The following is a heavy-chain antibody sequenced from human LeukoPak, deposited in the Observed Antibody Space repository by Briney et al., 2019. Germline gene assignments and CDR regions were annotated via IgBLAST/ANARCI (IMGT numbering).Heavy chain of an antibody. J-gene: IGHJ4*02. CDR3: AKGQYSRSWYAIDY. V-gene: IGHV3-9*01. CDR1: GFTFDDYA. Sequence: GGSLRLSCAASGFTFDDYAMHWVRQAPGKGLEWVSGISWNSGSIGYADSVKGRFTISRDNAKNSLYLQMNSLRAEDTALYYCAKGQYSRSWYAIDYWGQGTLVTVSS. D-gene: IGHD6-13*01. CDR2: ISWNSGSI.